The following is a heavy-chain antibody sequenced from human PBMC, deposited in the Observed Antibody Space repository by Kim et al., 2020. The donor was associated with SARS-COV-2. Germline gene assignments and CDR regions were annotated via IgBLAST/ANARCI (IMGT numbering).Heavy chain of an antibody. V-gene: IGHV5-10-1*01. Sequence: LEWMGRIDPSDSYTNYSPSFQGHVTISADKSISTAYLQWSSLKASDTAMYFCATRRSVILGHYYYALGVWGQGTTVTVSS. CDR2: IDPSDSYT. CDR3: ATRRSVILGHYYYALGV. D-gene: IGHD3-22*01. J-gene: IGHJ6*02.